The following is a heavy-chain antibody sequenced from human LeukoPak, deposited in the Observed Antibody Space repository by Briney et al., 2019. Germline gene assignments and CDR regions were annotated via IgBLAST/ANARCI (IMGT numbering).Heavy chain of an antibody. CDR3: AREADYDFWSGYSQPISHWFDP. CDR1: GGSISSYY. D-gene: IGHD3-3*01. CDR2: IYYSVST. Sequence: SETLSLTCTVSGGSISSYYWSWLRQPPGKGLEWIGYIYYSVSTHYNPSLKSRVTISVDTSKNQFSLNLSSVTAADTAVYYCAREADYDFWSGYSQPISHWFDPWGQGTLVTVSS. J-gene: IGHJ5*02. V-gene: IGHV4-59*12.